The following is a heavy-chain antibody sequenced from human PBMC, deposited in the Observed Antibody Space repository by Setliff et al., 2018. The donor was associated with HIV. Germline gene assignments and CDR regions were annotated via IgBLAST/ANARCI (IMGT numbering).Heavy chain of an antibody. J-gene: IGHJ5*02. CDR2: IITAFGTA. V-gene: IGHV1-69*05. CDR1: GDTPSIHP. Sequence: SVKVSCKASGDTPSIHPISGVRQAPGRGLDWMGGIITAFGTANYAQKFQGRVTITTDESTTTVFMELTGLTSDDAAVYFCARDNVDSDSRTYLHHWGQGTLVTVS. CDR3: ARDNVDSDSRTYLHH. D-gene: IGHD3-22*01.